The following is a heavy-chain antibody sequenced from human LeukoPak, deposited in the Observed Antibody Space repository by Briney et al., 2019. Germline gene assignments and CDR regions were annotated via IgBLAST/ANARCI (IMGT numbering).Heavy chain of an antibody. J-gene: IGHJ4*02. V-gene: IGHV1-2*02. CDR2: INPNSGGT. CDR3: ARTFRGSSWYLDY. Sequence: ASVKVSCKASGYTFTGYYMHWVRQAPGQGLEWMGWINPNSGGTNYAQKFQGRVTMTRDTSISTAYMELSRLRSDDTAVYYCARTFRGSSWYLDYWGQGTLVTVSS. CDR1: GYTFTGYY. D-gene: IGHD6-13*01.